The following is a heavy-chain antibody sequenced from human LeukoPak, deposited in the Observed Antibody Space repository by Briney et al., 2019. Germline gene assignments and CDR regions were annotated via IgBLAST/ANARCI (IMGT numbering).Heavy chain of an antibody. CDR3: ARGGTWYSGSSGIDY. J-gene: IGHJ4*02. D-gene: IGHD1-26*01. Sequence: PSETLSLTCAVSGYSISSGYYWSWIRQPPGKGLEWIGEINHSGSTNYNPSLKSRVTISVDTSKNQFSLKLSSVTAADTAVYYCARGGTWYSGSSGIDYWGQGTLVTVSS. CDR1: GYSISSGYY. CDR2: INHSGST. V-gene: IGHV4-34*01.